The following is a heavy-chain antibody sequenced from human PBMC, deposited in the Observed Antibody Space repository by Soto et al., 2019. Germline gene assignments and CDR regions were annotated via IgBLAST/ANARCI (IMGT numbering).Heavy chain of an antibody. J-gene: IGHJ6*03. V-gene: IGHV3-33*03. CDR1: GVTFRSYD. Sequence: SLMLPCPASGVTFRSYDIRWVRKAPGKGLEWVEVIWYDGSNKYYADSVKGRFTISRDNSKNTLYLQMNSLRAEDTAVYYCAGRYCTNGVCYTNYYYDIDVWGKGTTVTVSS. CDR2: IWYDGSNK. CDR3: AGRYCTNGVCYTNYYYDIDV. D-gene: IGHD2-8*01.